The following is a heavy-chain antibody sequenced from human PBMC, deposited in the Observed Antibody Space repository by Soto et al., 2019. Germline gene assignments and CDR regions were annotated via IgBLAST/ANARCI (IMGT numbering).Heavy chain of an antibody. CDR2: ISYDGSNK. CDR1: GFTFSSYA. Sequence: SLRLSCAASGFTFSSYAMHWVRQAPGKGLEWVAVISYDGSNKYYADSVKGRFTISRDNSKNTLYLQMNSLRAEDTAVYYCARDPAMVTYYFDYWGQGTLVTVSS. D-gene: IGHD5-18*01. V-gene: IGHV3-30-3*01. J-gene: IGHJ4*02. CDR3: ARDPAMVTYYFDY.